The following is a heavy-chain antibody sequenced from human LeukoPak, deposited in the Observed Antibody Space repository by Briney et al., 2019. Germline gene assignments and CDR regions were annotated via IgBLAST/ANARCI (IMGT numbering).Heavy chain of an antibody. Sequence: SETLSLTCTVSGGSISSGSYYWSWIRQPAGKGLEWIGRIYTSGSTNYNPSLKNRVTISVDTSKNQFSLKLSSVTAADTAVYYCARDLYSSSWTYFDYWGQGTLVTVSS. CDR2: IYTSGST. CDR3: ARDLYSSSWTYFDY. V-gene: IGHV4-61*02. D-gene: IGHD6-13*01. J-gene: IGHJ4*02. CDR1: GGSISSGSYY.